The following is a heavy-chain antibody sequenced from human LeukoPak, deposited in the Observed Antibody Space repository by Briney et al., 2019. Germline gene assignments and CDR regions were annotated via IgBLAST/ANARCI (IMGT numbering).Heavy chain of an antibody. CDR1: GFTFSDYY. Sequence: GGSLRLSCAASGFTFSDYYMSWVRQAPGKGLEWISFISTSDTIYYADSVKGRFTISRDNAKNSLYLQMSSLRAEDTAVYYCARDEYFDYWGQGTLVTVSS. CDR2: ISTSDTI. V-gene: IGHV3-69-1*02. CDR3: ARDEYFDY. J-gene: IGHJ4*02.